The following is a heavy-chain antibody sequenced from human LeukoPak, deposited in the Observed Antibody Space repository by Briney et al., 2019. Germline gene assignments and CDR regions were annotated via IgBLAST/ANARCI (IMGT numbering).Heavy chain of an antibody. CDR2: IWYDESKK. Sequence: GGSLRLSCATSGFTFNVYGMHWVRQAPGKGLEWVACIWYDESKKDYADSVKGRFTISRDNSKNTLYLEMNSLRAEDTAVYYCAFQLVYGGYDHYWGQGTLVTVSS. V-gene: IGHV3-30*02. CDR1: GFTFNVYG. CDR3: AFQLVYGGYDHY. D-gene: IGHD5-12*01. J-gene: IGHJ4*02.